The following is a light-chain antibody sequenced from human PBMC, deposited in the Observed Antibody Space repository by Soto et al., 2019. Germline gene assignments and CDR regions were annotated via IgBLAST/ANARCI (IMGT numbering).Light chain of an antibody. CDR2: AVT. J-gene: IGLJ2*01. CDR3: SSYTSSSNVL. CDR1: SSDVGGYNY. V-gene: IGLV2-14*01. Sequence: QSALTQPPSVSGSPGQSITISCTGTSSDVGGYNYVCWYQQHPGKAPKLIIYAVTNRPSGVSNRFSGSKSGNTASLSISGLQAEDEADYYCSSYTSSSNVLFGGGTKLTVL.